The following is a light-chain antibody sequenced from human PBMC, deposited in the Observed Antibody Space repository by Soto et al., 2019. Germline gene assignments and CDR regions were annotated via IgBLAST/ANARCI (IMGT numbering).Light chain of an antibody. Sequence: EIVLTQSPGTLSLSPGERATLSCRASQSVSNNYLAWYQQKPGQAPRLLIYGASNRATGIPDRFSGRGSGTDFTLTISRLEPEDFAVYSCQQYGSSGTFGQGTKVEIK. CDR1: QSVSNNY. CDR3: QQYGSSGT. CDR2: GAS. J-gene: IGKJ1*01. V-gene: IGKV3-20*01.